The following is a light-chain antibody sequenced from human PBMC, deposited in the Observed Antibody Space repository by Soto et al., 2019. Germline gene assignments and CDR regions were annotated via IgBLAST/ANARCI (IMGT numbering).Light chain of an antibody. CDR3: SSYTSSSILYV. CDR1: SSDVGGYNY. Sequence: QSALTQPASVSGSPGQSITISCNGTSSDVGGYNYVSWYQQHPGKAPKLMIYDVSNRPSGVSNRFSGSKSGNTASLTISGLQAEDEADYYCSSYTSSSILYVFGTGTKLTVL. CDR2: DVS. V-gene: IGLV2-14*01. J-gene: IGLJ1*01.